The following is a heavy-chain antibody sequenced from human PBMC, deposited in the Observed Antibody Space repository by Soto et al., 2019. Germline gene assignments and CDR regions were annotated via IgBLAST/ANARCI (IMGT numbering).Heavy chain of an antibody. CDR1: GGSISSYY. CDR2: IYYSGST. V-gene: IGHV4-59*01. Sequence: SETLSLTCTVSGGSISSYYWSWIRQPPGKGLEWIGYIYYSGSTNYNPSLKSRVTISVDTSKNQFSLKLSSVTAADTAVYYCARWSTGGGNSQAVDPWGQGTLVTVSS. CDR3: ARWSTGGGNSQAVDP. J-gene: IGHJ5*02. D-gene: IGHD2-21*02.